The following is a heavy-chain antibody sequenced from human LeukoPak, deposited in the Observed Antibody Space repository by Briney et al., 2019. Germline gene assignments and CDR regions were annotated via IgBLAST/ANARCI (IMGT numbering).Heavy chain of an antibody. CDR3: ARAGLRGGYYYYMDV. CDR2: IYTSGST. V-gene: IGHV4-4*07. CDR1: GGSISSYY. J-gene: IGHJ6*03. Sequence: PSETLSLTCTVSGGSISSYYWSWIRQPAGKGLEWIGRIYTSGSTNYNPSLKSRVTMSVDTSKNQFSLKLSSVTAADTAVYYCARAGLRGGYYYYMDVWGKGTTVTVSS. D-gene: IGHD2-15*01.